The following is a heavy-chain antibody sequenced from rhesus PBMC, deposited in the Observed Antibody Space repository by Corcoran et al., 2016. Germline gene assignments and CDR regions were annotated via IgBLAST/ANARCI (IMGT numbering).Heavy chain of an antibody. CDR2: IDPRDADT. J-gene: IGHJ4*01. Sequence: EVQLVQSGAEVKRPGASLKLSCKTSGYSFHSYWLSWVRQMPGKGLEWMGAIDPRDADTRNSPSFQGQVTISADKSISTTYLQWRSLKASDSATYYCAKGSGYIQFDYWGQGVLVTVSS. V-gene: IGHV5-2*01. CDR3: AKGSGYIQFDY. D-gene: IGHD5-24*01. CDR1: GYSFHSYW.